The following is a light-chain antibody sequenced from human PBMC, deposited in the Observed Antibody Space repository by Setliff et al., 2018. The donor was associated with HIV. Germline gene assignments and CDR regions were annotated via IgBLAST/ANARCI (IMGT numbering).Light chain of an antibody. V-gene: IGLV3-21*04. CDR3: QVWDTSSDHPYV. Sequence: SYELTQPPSVSVAPGKTAKITCGGNNIGGKSIHWYQQKAGQAPVLVIYYDSDRPSGIPERFSGSNSGNTATLTISRVEAGDEADYYCQVWDTSSDHPYVFGTGTKVTVL. J-gene: IGLJ1*01. CDR1: NIGGKS. CDR2: YDS.